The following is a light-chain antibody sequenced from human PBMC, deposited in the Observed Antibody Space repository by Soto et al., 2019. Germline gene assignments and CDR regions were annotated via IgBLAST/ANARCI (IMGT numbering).Light chain of an antibody. J-gene: IGKJ2*01. Sequence: GDRVTITCRASQAIDNFLNWYQQKPGEAPKLLIYTTSNVQPGAPSGFSGSGSGIEFTLTINSLQPEDFATYYCQQTYTSPQTFGLGTKVDIK. CDR3: QQTYTSPQT. CDR1: QAIDNF. V-gene: IGKV1-39*01. CDR2: TTS.